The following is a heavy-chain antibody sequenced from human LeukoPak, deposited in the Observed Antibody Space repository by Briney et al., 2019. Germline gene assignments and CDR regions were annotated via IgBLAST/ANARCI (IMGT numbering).Heavy chain of an antibody. Sequence: GRSLRLSCAASGFTFSSYAMHWVRQAPGKGLEWVAVISYDGSNKYYADSVKGRFTISRDNSKNTLYLQMNSLRAEDTAVYYCARSPPGLTTGDWYFDYWGQGTLVTVSS. CDR1: GFTFSSYA. V-gene: IGHV3-30-3*01. CDR2: ISYDGSNK. J-gene: IGHJ4*02. CDR3: ARSPPGLTTGDWYFDY. D-gene: IGHD7-27*01.